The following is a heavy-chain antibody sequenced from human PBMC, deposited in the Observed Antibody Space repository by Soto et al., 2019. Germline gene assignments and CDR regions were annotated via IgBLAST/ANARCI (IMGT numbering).Heavy chain of an antibody. D-gene: IGHD3-3*01. CDR2: IYYSGST. J-gene: IGHJ4*02. CDR1: GGSISSYY. Sequence: PSETLSLTCTVSGGSISSYYWSWIRQPPGKGLEWIGYIYYSGSTNYNPSLKSRVTILVDTSKNQFSLKLSSVTAADTAVYYCARDLGGGFWGGYFEHWGQGTLVTVSS. CDR3: ARDLGGGFWGGYFEH. V-gene: IGHV4-59*01.